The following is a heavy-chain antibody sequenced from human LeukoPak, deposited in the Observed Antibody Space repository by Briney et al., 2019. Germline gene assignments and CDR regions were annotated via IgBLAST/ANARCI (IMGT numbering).Heavy chain of an antibody. V-gene: IGHV4-61*01. J-gene: IGHJ4*02. CDR1: GGSVSSGSYY. CDR3: AGGGGTGYPGGFDC. CDR2: IYYSGST. D-gene: IGHD3/OR15-3a*01. Sequence: PSETLSLTCTVSGGSVSSGSYYWSWIRQPPGKGLEWIGYIYYSGSTNYNPSLKSRVTISVDTSKNQFSLKLSSVTAADTAVYYCAGGGGTGYPGGFDCWGQGTLVAVSS.